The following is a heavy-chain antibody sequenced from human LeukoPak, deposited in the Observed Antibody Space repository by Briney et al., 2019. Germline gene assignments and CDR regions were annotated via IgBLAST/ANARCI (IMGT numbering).Heavy chain of an antibody. J-gene: IGHJ4*02. CDR1: GFTFSSYS. CDR2: ISSSSSTI. CDR3: ARDRYYYDSSGSSDY. D-gene: IGHD3-22*01. Sequence: PGGSLRLSCAASGFTFSSYSMNWVRQAPGKGLEWVSYISSSSSTIYYADSVKGRFTISGDNAKNSLYLQMNSLRAEDTAVYYCARDRYYYDSSGSSDYWGQGTLVTVSS. V-gene: IGHV3-48*04.